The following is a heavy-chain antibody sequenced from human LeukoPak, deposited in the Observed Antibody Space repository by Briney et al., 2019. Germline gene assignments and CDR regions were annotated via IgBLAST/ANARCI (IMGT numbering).Heavy chain of an antibody. CDR1: GGSISSSSYY. J-gene: IGHJ4*02. V-gene: IGHV4-39*01. CDR3: ARQRCSGGSCFFSDYFDY. CDR2: IYYSGST. Sequence: SETRSLTCTVSGGSISSSSYYWAWIRQSPGKGLECIGSIYYSGSTYYNPSLKSRVTISVDTSKNQFSLKLSSVTAADTAVYYCARQRCSGGSCFFSDYFDYWGQGALVTVSS. D-gene: IGHD2-15*01.